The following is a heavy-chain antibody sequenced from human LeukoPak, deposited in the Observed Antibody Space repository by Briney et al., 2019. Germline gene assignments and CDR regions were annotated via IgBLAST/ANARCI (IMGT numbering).Heavy chain of an antibody. Sequence: AWALGLSCATAGFTFGDYAMNWVRQAPGRGLEWVSGISWNSGSIGYADSVKGRFTISRDNAKNSLYLQMNSLRAEDTALYYCAKDISDYYDSSGYYVYWGQGTLVTVSS. CDR3: AKDISDYYDSSGYYVY. V-gene: IGHV3-9*01. D-gene: IGHD3-22*01. J-gene: IGHJ4*02. CDR2: ISWNSGSI. CDR1: GFTFGDYA.